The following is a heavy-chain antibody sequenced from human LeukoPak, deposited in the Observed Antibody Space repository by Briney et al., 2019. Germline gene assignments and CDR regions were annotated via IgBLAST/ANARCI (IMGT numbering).Heavy chain of an antibody. CDR2: INPNSGGT. V-gene: IGHV1-2*04. J-gene: IGHJ5*02. D-gene: IGHD3-9*01. CDR3: ARGRNVLRYFDWYGANWFDP. CDR1: GYTFTGYY. Sequence: ASVKVSCKASGYTFTGYYMHRVRQAPGQGLEWMGWINPNSGGTNYAQKFQGWVTMTRDTSISTAYMELSRLRSDDTAVYYCARGRNVLRYFDWYGANWFDPWGQGTLVTVSS.